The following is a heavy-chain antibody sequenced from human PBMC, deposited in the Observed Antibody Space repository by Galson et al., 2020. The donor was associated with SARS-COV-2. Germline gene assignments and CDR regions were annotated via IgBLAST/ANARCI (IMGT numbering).Heavy chain of an antibody. D-gene: IGHD3-9*01. CDR3: AKDYDILTGLI. CDR2: ISARGAAT. CDR1: RFALTTYA. V-gene: IGHV3-23*01. Sequence: GGSLRLSCPASRFALTTYALSCVRQAPRRGLEWVSAISARGAATYYSDSVKGRFTISRDTPKNTLYFQMNSLRAGDTSVYYCAKDYDILTGLIWGQGTL. J-gene: IGHJ4*02.